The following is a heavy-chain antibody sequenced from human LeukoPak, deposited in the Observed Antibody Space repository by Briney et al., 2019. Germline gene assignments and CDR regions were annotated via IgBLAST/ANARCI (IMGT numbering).Heavy chain of an antibody. CDR3: ARGTTVTTGYYYMDV. CDR2: INPNSGGT. J-gene: IGHJ6*03. Sequence: GASVKVSCKASGYTFTGYYMHWVRQAPGQGLEWMGWINPNSGGTNYAQKFQGRVTMTRGTSISTVYMELSSLRSEDTAVYYCARGTTVTTGYYYMDVWGKGTTVTISS. D-gene: IGHD4-17*01. CDR1: GYTFTGYY. V-gene: IGHV1-2*02.